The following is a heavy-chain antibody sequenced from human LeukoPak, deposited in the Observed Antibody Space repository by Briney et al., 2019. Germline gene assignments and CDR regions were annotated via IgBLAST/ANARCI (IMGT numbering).Heavy chain of an antibody. D-gene: IGHD3-10*01. CDR1: GFTFGDYA. CDR2: IRSKAYGGTT. J-gene: IGHJ4*02. CDR3: NRVTGDYYGSDEIYYFDY. V-gene: IGHV3-49*03. Sequence: GGSLRLSCTASGFTFGDYAMSWFRQAPGKGLEWVGFIRSKAYGGTTEYAASVKGRFTISRDDPKSIAYLQMNSLKTEDTAVYYCNRVTGDYYGSDEIYYFDYWGQGTLVTVSS.